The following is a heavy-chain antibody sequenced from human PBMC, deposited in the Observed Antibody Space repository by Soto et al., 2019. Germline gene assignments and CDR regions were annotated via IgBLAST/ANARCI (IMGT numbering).Heavy chain of an antibody. J-gene: IGHJ4*02. D-gene: IGHD1-1*01. CDR2: ISAHNGNT. V-gene: IGHV1-18*01. CDR1: GYAFTTYG. CDR3: ARGRYGDY. Sequence: QVHLVQSGAEVKKPGASVKVSCKGSGYAFTTYGITWVRQAPGQGLEWMGWISAHNGNTNHAQKLQGRVTVTRDTSTRTPYMELRTLSSDDKAVYYCARGRYGDYWGQGALVTVSS.